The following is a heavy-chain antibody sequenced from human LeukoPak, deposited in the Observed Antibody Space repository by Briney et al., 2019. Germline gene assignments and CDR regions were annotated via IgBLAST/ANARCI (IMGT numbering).Heavy chain of an antibody. Sequence: GGSLRLSCAASGFTFDDYAMHWVRQAPGKGLEWVSRISWNSGSIGYADSVKGRYTISRDNAKNSLYLQMNSLRAEDTALYYCAKDGGDGYNWKHSGFDYWGQGTLVTVSS. CDR3: AKDGGDGYNWKHSGFDY. CDR1: GFTFDDYA. CDR2: ISWNSGSI. D-gene: IGHD5-24*01. J-gene: IGHJ4*02. V-gene: IGHV3-9*01.